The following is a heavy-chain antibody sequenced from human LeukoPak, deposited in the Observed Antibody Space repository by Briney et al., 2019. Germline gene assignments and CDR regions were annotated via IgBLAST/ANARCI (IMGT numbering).Heavy chain of an antibody. J-gene: IGHJ4*02. V-gene: IGHV3-66*01. CDR3: ARDNKGAALDY. D-gene: IGHD1-26*01. Sequence: GGSLRLSCAASAFSVSSNYMSWVRQAPGKGLEWVSVIYSGGSTYYADSVKDRFTISRESSKNTLYLQMDSLRVEDTAVYYCARDNKGAALDYWGQGTLVTVPS. CDR1: AFSVSSNY. CDR2: IYSGGST.